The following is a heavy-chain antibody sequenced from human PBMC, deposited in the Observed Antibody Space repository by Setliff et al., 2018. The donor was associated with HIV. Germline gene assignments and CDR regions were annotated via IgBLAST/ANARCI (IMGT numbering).Heavy chain of an antibody. CDR3: ARVVSRREDRGTWMKLWLAPYYMDV. D-gene: IGHD3-10*01. Sequence: SETLSLTCAVSGGSITNKYWSWIRQPPGKGLEWLGYVPSSGTTNYTTSLESRLTISVDTAKNQVSLRLSSLTAADTAVYFCARVVSRREDRGTWMKLWLAPYYMDVWGKGTTVTVSS. V-gene: IGHV4-59*01. CDR2: VPSSGTT. CDR1: GGSITNKY. J-gene: IGHJ6*03.